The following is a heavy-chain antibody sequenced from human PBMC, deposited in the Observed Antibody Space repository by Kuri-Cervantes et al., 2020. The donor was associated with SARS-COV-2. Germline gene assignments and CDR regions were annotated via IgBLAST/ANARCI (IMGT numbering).Heavy chain of an antibody. CDR3: ARDPDIVVVPAHPYGMDV. Sequence: ASVKVSCKASGYTFTGYYMHRVRQAPGQGLEWMGWINPNSGGTNYAQKFQGRVTMTRDTSISTAYMELSRLRSDDTAVYYCARDPDIVVVPAHPYGMDVWGQGTTVTVSS. CDR1: GYTFTGYY. CDR2: INPNSGGT. J-gene: IGHJ6*02. V-gene: IGHV1-2*02. D-gene: IGHD2-2*01.